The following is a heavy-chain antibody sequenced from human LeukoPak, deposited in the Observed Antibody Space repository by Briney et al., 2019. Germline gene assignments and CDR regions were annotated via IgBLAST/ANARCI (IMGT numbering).Heavy chain of an antibody. D-gene: IGHD1-1*01. CDR3: AKMENSA. V-gene: IGHV3-30*18. CDR2: ISYDGSNK. Sequence: PGGSLRLSCAASGFTFSSYGMHWVRQAPGKGLEWVAVISYDGSNKYYADSVKGRFTISRDNSKNTLYLQMNSLRAEDTAVYYCAKMENSAWGQGTLVTVSS. J-gene: IGHJ5*02. CDR1: GFTFSSYG.